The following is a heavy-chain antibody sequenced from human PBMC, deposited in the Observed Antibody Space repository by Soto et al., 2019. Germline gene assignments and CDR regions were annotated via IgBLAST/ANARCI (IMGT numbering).Heavy chain of an antibody. D-gene: IGHD6-6*01. CDR2: IKQDGSEE. V-gene: IGHV3-7*01. CDR3: AREIAARL. CDR1: GFTFISDW. J-gene: IGHJ6*04. Sequence: GGSLRLSCAASGFTFISDWMSWFRQAPGKGLEWVANIKQDGSEENYVDSVKGRFTISRDNAKNALYLQMNSLRVEDTAVYYCAREIAARLWGKGTTVTVSS.